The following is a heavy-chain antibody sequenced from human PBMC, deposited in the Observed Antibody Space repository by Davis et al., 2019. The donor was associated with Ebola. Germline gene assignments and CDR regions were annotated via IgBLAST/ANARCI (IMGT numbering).Heavy chain of an antibody. Sequence: GESLKISCAASGFTFSTYAVSWVRQAPGEGLEWVSSINSASDTNYADSVKGRFIISRDNSKNTLYLQMSSLRVEDTAVYYCSKGGGSRFYFFDYWGQGTLVTVSS. CDR2: INSASDT. J-gene: IGHJ4*02. V-gene: IGHV3-23*01. CDR3: SKGGGSRFYFFDY. CDR1: GFTFSTYA. D-gene: IGHD6-13*01.